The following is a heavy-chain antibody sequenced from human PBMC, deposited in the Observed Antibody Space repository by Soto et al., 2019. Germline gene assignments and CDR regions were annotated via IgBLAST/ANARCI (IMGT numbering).Heavy chain of an antibody. J-gene: IGHJ4*02. D-gene: IGHD3-3*01. Sequence: PSETLSLTCAVSGASVNSGDYSWSWVRQPPGKGLEWLGYIYHSGNTLYKASLRGRLTMSVDNSKNQCSLKLRSVTAADTAVYYCARSVHYDLDYWGQGTLVTVSS. V-gene: IGHV4-30-2*01. CDR1: GASVNSGDYS. CDR3: ARSVHYDLDY. CDR2: IYHSGNT.